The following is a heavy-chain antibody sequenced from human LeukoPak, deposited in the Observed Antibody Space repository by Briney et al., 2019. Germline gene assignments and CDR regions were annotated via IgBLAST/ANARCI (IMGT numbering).Heavy chain of an antibody. J-gene: IGHJ6*02. CDR1: GFTFSSYS. D-gene: IGHD3-9*01. Sequence: PGGSLRLSCAASGFTFSSYSMNWVRQAPGKGLEWVSSISSSSSYIYYADSVKGRFTISRDYAKNSLYLQMNSLRAEDTAVYYCARDRDYDILTGYYYYGMDVWGQGTTVTVSS. CDR2: ISSSSSYI. V-gene: IGHV3-21*01. CDR3: ARDRDYDILTGYYYYGMDV.